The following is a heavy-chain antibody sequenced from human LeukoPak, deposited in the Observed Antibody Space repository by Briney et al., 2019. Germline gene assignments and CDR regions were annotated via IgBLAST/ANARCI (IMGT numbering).Heavy chain of an antibody. Sequence: PSETLSLTCAVYGGSFSGYYWSWIRQPPGKGLEWIGEINHSGSTNYNPSLTSRVTISVDTSKNQFSLKLSSVTAADTAVYYCARKRGCSGGSCYYYYYYMDVWGKGTTVTISS. CDR2: INHSGST. CDR3: ARKRGCSGGSCYYYYYYMDV. D-gene: IGHD2-15*01. CDR1: GGSFSGYY. J-gene: IGHJ6*03. V-gene: IGHV4-34*01.